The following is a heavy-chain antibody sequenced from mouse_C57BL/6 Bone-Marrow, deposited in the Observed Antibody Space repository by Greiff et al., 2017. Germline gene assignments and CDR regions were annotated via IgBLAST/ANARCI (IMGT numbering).Heavy chain of an antibody. V-gene: IGHV1-81*01. Sequence: QVQLQQSGAELARPGASVKLSCKASGYTFTRYGISWVKQRTGQGLEWIGEIYPRSGNTFYNEKFKGKAILTADKSSSTAYMALRSLTSEDSAVYLCERERITTALFDYWGQGTTLTVSS. D-gene: IGHD1-2*01. CDR2: IYPRSGNT. CDR1: GYTFTRYG. CDR3: ERERITTALFDY. J-gene: IGHJ2*01.